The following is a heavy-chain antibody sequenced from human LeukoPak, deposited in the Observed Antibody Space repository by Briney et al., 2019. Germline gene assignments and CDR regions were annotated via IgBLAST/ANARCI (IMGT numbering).Heavy chain of an antibody. Sequence: PGGSLRVSCAASVFTFSDSWMTWVRQTPGKGLEFVANINQDGRVKNYVVSVKGRFTISRDNTKNSLYLQMNSLRADDTAIYYCARDPGSSSFDYWGEGTLVTVSS. V-gene: IGHV3-7*01. CDR2: INQDGRVK. J-gene: IGHJ4*02. CDR1: VFTFSDSW. D-gene: IGHD6-13*01. CDR3: ARDPGSSSFDY.